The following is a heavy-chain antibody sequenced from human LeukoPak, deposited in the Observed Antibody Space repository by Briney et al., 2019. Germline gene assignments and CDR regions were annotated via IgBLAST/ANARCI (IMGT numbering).Heavy chain of an antibody. J-gene: IGHJ5*02. D-gene: IGHD1-26*01. CDR1: GGSISSGGYY. V-gene: IGHV4-61*02. CDR3: ARDVGATTINWFDP. CDR2: IYTSGST. Sequence: SETLSLTCTVSGGSISSGGYYWSWIRQPAGKGLEWIGRIYTSGSTNYNPSLKSRVTISVDTSKNQFSLKLSSVTAADTAVYYCARDVGATTINWFDPWGQGTLVTVSS.